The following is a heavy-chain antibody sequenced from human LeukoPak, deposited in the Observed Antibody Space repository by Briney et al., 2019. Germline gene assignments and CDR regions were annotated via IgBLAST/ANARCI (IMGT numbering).Heavy chain of an antibody. V-gene: IGHV4-39*01. Sequence: SETLSLTCTVSGGSISSSSYYWGWIRQPPGKGLEWVGSIYYSGSTYYNPSLKSRVTISVDTSKNQFSLKLSSVTAADTAVYYCARRYSSKSYYFDYWGQGTLVTVSS. CDR1: GGSISSSSYY. J-gene: IGHJ4*02. CDR2: IYYSGST. D-gene: IGHD6-13*01. CDR3: ARRYSSKSYYFDY.